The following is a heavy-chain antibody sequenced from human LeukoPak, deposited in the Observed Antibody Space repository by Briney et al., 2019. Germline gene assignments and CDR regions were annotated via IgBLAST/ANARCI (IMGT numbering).Heavy chain of an antibody. CDR3: AKDRRVWFGEYYYYYGMDV. D-gene: IGHD3-10*01. CDR1: GFTFDDYA. CDR2: ISWNSGSI. V-gene: IGHV3-9*01. J-gene: IGHJ6*02. Sequence: GRSLRLSCAASGFTFDDYAMHWVRQAPGKGLEWVSGISWNSGSIGYADSVKGRFTISRDNAKNSLYLQMNSLRAEATALYYCAKDRRVWFGEYYYYYGMDVWGQGTTVTVSS.